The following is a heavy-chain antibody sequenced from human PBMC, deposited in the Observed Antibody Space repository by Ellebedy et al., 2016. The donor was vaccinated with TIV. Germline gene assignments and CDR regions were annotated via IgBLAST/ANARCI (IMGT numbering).Heavy chain of an antibody. V-gene: IGHV3-30*02. J-gene: IGHJ4*02. CDR3: AKDPRRRYVVRGTSYYFDF. Sequence: GESLKISCAASRFTFSNYGMHWVRQAPGKGLEWVSFIQYHGTDTYFADSVKGRFTISRDNSKNKLYLHMNSLRAVDTAVYYCAKDPRRRYVVRGTSYYFDFWGQGTLVTVSS. D-gene: IGHD1-14*01. CDR2: IQYHGTDT. CDR1: RFTFSNYG.